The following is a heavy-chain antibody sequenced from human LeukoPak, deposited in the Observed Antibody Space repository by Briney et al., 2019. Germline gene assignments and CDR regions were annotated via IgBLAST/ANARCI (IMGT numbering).Heavy chain of an antibody. Sequence: PGGSLRLSYAASGFTFSDSYMSWVRQAPGKGLEWVPYITSSGDYTNYADSVKGRFTISRDNAKNSLYLQMNSLRAEDTAVFYCAKASSTTVVTPSYYYWGQGTLVTVSS. CDR3: AKASSTTVVTPSYYY. D-gene: IGHD4-23*01. CDR2: ITSSGDYT. V-gene: IGHV3-11*05. CDR1: GFTFSDSY. J-gene: IGHJ4*02.